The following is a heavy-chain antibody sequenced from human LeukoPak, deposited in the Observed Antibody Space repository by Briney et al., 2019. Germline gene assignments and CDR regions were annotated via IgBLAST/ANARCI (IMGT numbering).Heavy chain of an antibody. J-gene: IGHJ4*02. Sequence: ASVKVSCKASGGTFSSYTISWVRQAPGQGLEWMGRIIPIVGIANYAQKFQGRVTIIADKSTSTAYMELSSLRSEDTAVYYCAREKRTVGYCSSTSCPRGFDYWGQGTLVTVSS. CDR1: GGTFSSYT. D-gene: IGHD2-2*01. CDR2: IIPIVGIA. V-gene: IGHV1-69*02. CDR3: AREKRTVGYCSSTSCPRGFDY.